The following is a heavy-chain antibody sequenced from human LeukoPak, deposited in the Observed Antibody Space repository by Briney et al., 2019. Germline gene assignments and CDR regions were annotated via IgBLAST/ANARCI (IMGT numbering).Heavy chain of an antibody. CDR1: GFSSYG. D-gene: IGHD6-13*01. CDR3: AKDPGIAAAGKESWFDP. Sequence: AGGSLRLSCAASGFSSYGMHWVRQAPGKGLEWVAVIWYDESNKYYADSVKGRFTISRDNSKNTLYLQMNSLRAEDTAVYYCAKDPGIAAAGKESWFDPWGQGTLVTVSS. CDR2: IWYDESNK. J-gene: IGHJ5*02. V-gene: IGHV3-30*02.